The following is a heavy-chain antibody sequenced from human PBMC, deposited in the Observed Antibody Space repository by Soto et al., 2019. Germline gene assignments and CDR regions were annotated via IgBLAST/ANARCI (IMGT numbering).Heavy chain of an antibody. Sequence: QVQLVQSGAEVKKAGASVMVSCKASGYTFNAHYIHWVRQAPGQGLEWMGCINPNSGGTHYAQSFQGRVAMTSDTSTTTAYMELSRLTSGDTAVYYCARDQRMGSSGWFRFGLWGQGTLVSVSS. CDR2: INPNSGGT. CDR1: GYTFNAHY. CDR3: ARDQRMGSSGWFRFGL. J-gene: IGHJ4*02. D-gene: IGHD6-19*01. V-gene: IGHV1-2*02.